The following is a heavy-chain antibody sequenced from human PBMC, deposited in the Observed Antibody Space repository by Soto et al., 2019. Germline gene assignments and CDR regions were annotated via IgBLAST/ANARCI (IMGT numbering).Heavy chain of an antibody. D-gene: IGHD7-27*01. V-gene: IGHV4-61*01. J-gene: IGHJ6*02. CDR3: ARVAVTWGYYYYYYGMDV. CDR1: GGSVSSGSYY. Sequence: SETLSLTCTVSGGSVSSGSYYWSWIRQPPGKGLEWIGYIYYSGSTNYNPSLKSRVTISVDTSKNQFSLKLSSVTAADTAVYYCARVAVTWGYYYYYYGMDVWGQGTTVTVSS. CDR2: IYYSGST.